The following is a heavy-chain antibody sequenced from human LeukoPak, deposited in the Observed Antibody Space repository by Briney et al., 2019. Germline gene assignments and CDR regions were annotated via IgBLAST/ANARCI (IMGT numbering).Heavy chain of an antibody. CDR1: GFTFSNYA. CDR3: TKGTIWLPFDY. CDR2: ISGSGGST. Sequence: GGSLRLSCSASGFTFSNYAMSWARQAPGKGLEWVSAISGSGGSTYYADSVKGRFTISRDNSKNTLYLQMNSLRAEDTAVYYCTKGTIWLPFDYWGQGTLVTVSS. J-gene: IGHJ4*02. D-gene: IGHD5-18*01. V-gene: IGHV3-23*01.